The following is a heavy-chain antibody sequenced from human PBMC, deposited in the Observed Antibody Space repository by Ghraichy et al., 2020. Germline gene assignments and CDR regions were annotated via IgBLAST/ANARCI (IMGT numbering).Heavy chain of an antibody. J-gene: IGHJ4*02. CDR1: GFTFSSYA. Sequence: GGSLRLSCAASGFTFSSYAMSWVRQAPGKGLEWVSAISGSGGSTSYADSVKGRFTISRDNSKNTLYLQMNSLRAEDTAVYYCARGYCSSTSCTGISDYWGQGTLVTVSS. D-gene: IGHD2-2*01. CDR3: ARGYCSSTSCTGISDY. CDR2: ISGSGGST. V-gene: IGHV3-23*01.